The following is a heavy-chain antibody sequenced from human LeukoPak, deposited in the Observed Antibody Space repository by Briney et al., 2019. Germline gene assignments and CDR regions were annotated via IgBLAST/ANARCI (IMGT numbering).Heavy chain of an antibody. CDR2: MNPNSGNT. CDR3: ASRLAYCGGDCYFF. D-gene: IGHD2-21*02. V-gene: IGHV1-8*01. J-gene: IGHJ4*02. CDR1: GYTFTSYD. Sequence: ASVKVSCKASGYTFTSYDINWVRQATGQGLEWMGWMNPNSGNTGYAQKFQGRVTMTRNTSISTAYMELSSLRSEDTAVYYCASRLAYCGGDCYFFWGQGTLVTISS.